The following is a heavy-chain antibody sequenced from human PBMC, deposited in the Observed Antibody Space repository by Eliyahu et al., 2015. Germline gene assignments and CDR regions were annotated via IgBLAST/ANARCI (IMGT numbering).Heavy chain of an antibody. J-gene: IGHJ4*02. CDR2: VNPNNGAT. CDR1: GYTFTGRY. D-gene: IGHD5-24*01. V-gene: IGHV1-2*02. CDR3: ARVDWDDGYNPPGVY. Sequence: QVQLVQSGAEVKKPGASVKVSCKASGYTFTGRYIHWVRQAPGQGLEWMGWVNPNNGATIYAPKFHGRVTMTRDTSISTAYLELSSLTSDDTAVYYCARVDWDDGYNPPGVYWGQGTLVTVSS.